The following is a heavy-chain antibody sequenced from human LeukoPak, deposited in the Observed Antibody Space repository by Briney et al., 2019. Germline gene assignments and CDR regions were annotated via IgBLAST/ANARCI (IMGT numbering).Heavy chain of an antibody. D-gene: IGHD3-10*01. J-gene: IGHJ6*04. CDR1: GYTFTSYG. CDR3: AGGIYYYGSGNYGMDA. V-gene: IGHV1-18*04. CDR2: ISAYKGNT. Sequence: GVSVKVSCKASGYTFTSYGITWVRQAPGQGLEWMGWISAYKGNTNYAQKLQGRVTMTTDTSTSTAYMELMSLRSDDTAVYYCAGGIYYYGSGNYGMDAWGKGTTVTVSS.